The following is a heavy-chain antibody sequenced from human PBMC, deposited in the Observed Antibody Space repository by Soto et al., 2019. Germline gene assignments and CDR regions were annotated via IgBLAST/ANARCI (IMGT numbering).Heavy chain of an antibody. D-gene: IGHD1-26*01. Sequence: QVHLVQSGAEVKKPGSSVKVSCKTSGGTFSDSAINWLRQTPGQGLEWMGGLVPMFHTGNYAPNLQGRVSITADESTSTVFMELSSLTSEDTAVYYCARGLGGSYFPFDFWGQGTLVTVSS. J-gene: IGHJ4*02. CDR1: GGTFSDSA. V-gene: IGHV1-69*12. CDR3: ARGLGGSYFPFDF. CDR2: LVPMFHTG.